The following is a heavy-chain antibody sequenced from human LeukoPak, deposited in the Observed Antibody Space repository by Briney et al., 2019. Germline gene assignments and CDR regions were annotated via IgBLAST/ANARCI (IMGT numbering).Heavy chain of an antibody. CDR3: ASTDIVLMVYAIPSAGMDV. CDR1: GFTFSSYS. V-gene: IGHV3-21*01. CDR2: ISSSSSYI. D-gene: IGHD2-8*01. J-gene: IGHJ6*02. Sequence: GGSLRLSCAASGFTFSSYSMNWVRQAPGKGLEWVSSISSSSSYIYYADSVKGRFTISRDNAKNSLYLQMNSLRAEDTAVYYCASTDIVLMVYAIPSAGMDVWGQGTTVTVSS.